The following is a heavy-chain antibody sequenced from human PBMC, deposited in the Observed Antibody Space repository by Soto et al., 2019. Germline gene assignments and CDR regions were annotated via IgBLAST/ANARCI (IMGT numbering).Heavy chain of an antibody. Sequence: QVQLVQSGVEVKKPGASVKVSCKASGYTFTSYGISWVRQAPGQGREWMGLLIPYNGDTIYAQKFQGRVILTTDTATSTAYMELGSLRSDDTAVYYCVRDASSGYRGWWDPWGQGTLVTVSS. CDR2: LIPYNGDT. V-gene: IGHV1-18*01. CDR3: VRDASSGYRGWWDP. J-gene: IGHJ5*02. CDR1: GYTFTSYG. D-gene: IGHD5-18*01.